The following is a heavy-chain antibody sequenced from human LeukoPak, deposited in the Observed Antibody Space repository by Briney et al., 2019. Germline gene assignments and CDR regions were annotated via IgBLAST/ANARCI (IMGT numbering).Heavy chain of an antibody. J-gene: IGHJ4*02. Sequence: GASVKVSCKASGYTFTGYYMHWVRQAPGQGLEWMGWINPNSGGTNYAQKFQGRVTMTRDTSISTAYMELSRLRSDDTAVYYCARVLWFGELPFYYFDYWGQGTLVTVSS. D-gene: IGHD3-10*01. CDR1: GYTFTGYY. V-gene: IGHV1-2*02. CDR3: ARVLWFGELPFYYFDY. CDR2: INPNSGGT.